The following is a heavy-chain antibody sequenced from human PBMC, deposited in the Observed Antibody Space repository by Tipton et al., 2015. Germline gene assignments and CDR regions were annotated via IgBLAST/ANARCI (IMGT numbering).Heavy chain of an antibody. D-gene: IGHD4-23*01. J-gene: IGHJ4*02. V-gene: IGHV4-61*01. CDR3: ARARGRRGGLFDS. Sequence: PGLVKPSENLSLTCTVSGGSVTSGSYYWSWIRQPPGKELEWIGYIQYSGSTNYNPSLKSRVTISVDTSKTQFSLKMSSVTASDTAVYYCARARGRRGGLFDSWGQGILVTVSS. CDR2: IQYSGST. CDR1: GGSVTSGSYY.